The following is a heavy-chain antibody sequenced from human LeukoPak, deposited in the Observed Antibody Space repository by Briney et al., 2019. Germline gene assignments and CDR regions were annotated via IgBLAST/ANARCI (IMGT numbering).Heavy chain of an antibody. V-gene: IGHV1-69*13. CDR2: IIPIFGTA. Sequence: SVKVTCKASGGTFSSYAISWVRQAPGQGLEWMGGIIPIFGTANYAQKFQGRVTITADESTSTAYMELSSLRSEDTAVYYCARDLFRPRPGGGYYFDYWGQGTLVTVSS. CDR1: GGTFSSYA. CDR3: ARDLFRPRPGGGYYFDY. D-gene: IGHD1-14*01. J-gene: IGHJ4*02.